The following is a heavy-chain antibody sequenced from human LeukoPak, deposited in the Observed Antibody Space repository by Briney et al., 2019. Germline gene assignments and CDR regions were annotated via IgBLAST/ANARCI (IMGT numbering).Heavy chain of an antibody. J-gene: IGHJ4*02. Sequence: GGSLRLSCAAPGFMFHDYAIHWVRQAPGKGLEWVSLISGDGGSTFYADSVKGRFTISRDNSKNSLYLQMNSLRSDDTALYSCVRESESSGWYDYWGQGTLVTVSS. CDR2: ISGDGGST. CDR1: GFMFHDYA. D-gene: IGHD6-19*01. V-gene: IGHV3-43*02. CDR3: VRESESSGWYDY.